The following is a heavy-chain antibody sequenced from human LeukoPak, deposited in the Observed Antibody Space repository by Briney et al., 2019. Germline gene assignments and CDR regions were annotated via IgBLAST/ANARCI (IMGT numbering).Heavy chain of an antibody. V-gene: IGHV3-48*01. J-gene: IGHJ4*02. D-gene: IGHD3-3*01. Sequence: GGSLRLSCAASGFTFSSYSMNWVRQAPGKGLEWVSYISSSSSTIYYADSVKGRFTISRDNAKNSLYLQMNSLRAEDTAVYYCARDLRIFGVVSHFDYWGQGTLVTVSS. CDR1: GFTFSSYS. CDR3: ARDLRIFGVVSHFDY. CDR2: ISSSSSTI.